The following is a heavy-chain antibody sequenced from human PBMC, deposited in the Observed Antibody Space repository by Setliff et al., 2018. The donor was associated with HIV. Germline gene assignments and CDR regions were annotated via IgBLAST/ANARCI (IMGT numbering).Heavy chain of an antibody. CDR2: IIPIFGTT. V-gene: IGHV1-69*13. Sequence: SVKVSCKASGGTFSSYPISWVRQAPGQGLEWMGGIIPIFGTTHYAQKFQGRVTVTADESTSTAYMQLSSLRSDDTAVYYCARGRNYDSSGYGDCYYMDVWGKGTTVTVSS. D-gene: IGHD3-22*01. CDR3: ARGRNYDSSGYGDCYYMDV. J-gene: IGHJ6*03. CDR1: GGTFSSYP.